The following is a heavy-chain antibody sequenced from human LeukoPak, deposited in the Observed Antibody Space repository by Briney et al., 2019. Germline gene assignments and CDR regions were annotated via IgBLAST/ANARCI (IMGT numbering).Heavy chain of an antibody. J-gene: IGHJ4*02. CDR3: ARNVPSTGDFVY. D-gene: IGHD3-10*01. V-gene: IGHV1-8*01. CDR2: MNPNSGNT. Sequence: ASEKVSCTASVYTATSYDINWVRQATRQGLEWMGWMNPNSGNTGYAQKFQGRVTMTRDTSISTAYMELSSLTSEDTAVYYCARNVPSTGDFVYWGQGTLVTVSS. CDR1: VYTATSYD.